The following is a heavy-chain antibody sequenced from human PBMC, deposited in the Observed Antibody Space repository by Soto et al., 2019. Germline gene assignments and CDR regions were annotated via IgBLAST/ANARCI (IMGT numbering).Heavy chain of an antibody. D-gene: IGHD2-15*01. J-gene: IGHJ5*02. V-gene: IGHV4-59*01. CDR3: ARDKYGSGGSCRKNLFDP. Sequence: SETLSLTCTVSGGSISSSYWSWIRQPPGKGLEWLAYIYDDGSANYNPSLKSRATISLDMSKNQFSLKLTSVTAADTAVYYCARDKYGSGGSCRKNLFDPCGQGTLVTVSS. CDR2: IYDDGSA. CDR1: GGSISSSY.